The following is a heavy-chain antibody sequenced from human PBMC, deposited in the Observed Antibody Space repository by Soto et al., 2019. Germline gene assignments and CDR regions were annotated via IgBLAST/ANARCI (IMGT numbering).Heavy chain of an antibody. CDR2: ISGSGGST. J-gene: IGHJ4*02. V-gene: IGHV3-23*01. CDR3: AKAPVGTTVTTFDY. CDR1: GFTFSSYA. Sequence: GGSLRLSCAASGFTFSSYAMSWVRQAPGKGLEWVSAISGSGGSTYYADSVKGRFTISRDNSKNTLYLQMNSLRAEDAAVYYCAKAPVGTTVTTFDYWGQGTLVTVPQ. D-gene: IGHD4-17*01.